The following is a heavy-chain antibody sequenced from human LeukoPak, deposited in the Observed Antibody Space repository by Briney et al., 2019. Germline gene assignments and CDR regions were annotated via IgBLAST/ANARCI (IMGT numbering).Heavy chain of an antibody. Sequence: PGGSLRLSCAASGFTFSSHTMSWVRQAPGKGLEWVSSISSSSSYIYYADSVKGRFTISRDNAKNSLYLQMNSLRAEDTAVYYCARLAHTGFDYWGQGTLVTVSS. CDR1: GFTFSSHT. D-gene: IGHD2-8*02. J-gene: IGHJ4*02. CDR3: ARLAHTGFDY. V-gene: IGHV3-21*01. CDR2: ISSSSSYI.